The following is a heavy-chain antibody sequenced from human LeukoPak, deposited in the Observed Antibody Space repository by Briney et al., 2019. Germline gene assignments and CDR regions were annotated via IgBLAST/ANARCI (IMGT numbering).Heavy chain of an antibody. D-gene: IGHD6-19*01. CDR1: GDSVSSNSAA. V-gene: IGHV6-1*01. CDR3: ARAKYDSSGWRYSWFDP. Sequence: SQTLSLTCAVSGDSVSSNSAAWHWIRQSPSRGLEWLGRTYYRSKWYNDYAVPVKSRITINPDTSKNQFSLQLNSVTPEDTAVYYCARAKYDSSGWRYSWFDPWGQGTLVTVSS. J-gene: IGHJ5*02. CDR2: TYYRSKWYN.